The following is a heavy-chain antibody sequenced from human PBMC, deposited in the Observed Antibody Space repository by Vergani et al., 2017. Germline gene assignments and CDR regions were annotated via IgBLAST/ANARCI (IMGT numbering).Heavy chain of an antibody. D-gene: IGHD4-23*01. V-gene: IGHV4-34*01. J-gene: IGHJ4*02. CDR3: ARGPGWYYGGNPFGY. Sequence: QVQLQQWGAGLLKPSETLSLTCAVYGGSFSGYYWSWIRQPPGKGLEWFGEINHSGSTNYNPSLKSRVTISVDTSKNQFSLKLSSVTAADTAVYYCARGPGWYYGGNPFGYWGQGTLVTVSS. CDR2: INHSGST. CDR1: GGSFSGYY.